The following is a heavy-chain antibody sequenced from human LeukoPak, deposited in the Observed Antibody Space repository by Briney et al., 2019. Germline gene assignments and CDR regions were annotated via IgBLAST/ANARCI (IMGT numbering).Heavy chain of an antibody. Sequence: SVKVSCKASGGSFSNYAISWVRQAPGQGLEWMGGIVPILSTTNYARKFQGRVTMTAGESTSTAYMELSSLRSDDTAVYYCARGPPPYTEGDLFYYYGLDVWGQGTAVTVSS. V-gene: IGHV1-69*01. CDR2: IVPILSTT. CDR1: GGSFSNYA. D-gene: IGHD3-16*01. CDR3: ARGPPPYTEGDLFYYYGLDV. J-gene: IGHJ6*02.